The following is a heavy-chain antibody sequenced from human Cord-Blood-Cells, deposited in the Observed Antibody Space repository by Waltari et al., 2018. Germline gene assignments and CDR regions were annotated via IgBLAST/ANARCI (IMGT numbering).Heavy chain of an antibody. V-gene: IGHV4-59*01. Sequence: QVQLQESGPGLVKPSETLSLTCTVSGGSISSYYWSWIRQPPGKGLEWIGYIYYSGSTNYNPSRKSRVTISVDTSKNQFSLKLSSVTTADTAVYYCAREVTGDYFDYWGQGTLVTVSS. J-gene: IGHJ4*02. CDR3: AREVTGDYFDY. D-gene: IGHD7-27*01. CDR2: IYYSGST. CDR1: GGSISSYY.